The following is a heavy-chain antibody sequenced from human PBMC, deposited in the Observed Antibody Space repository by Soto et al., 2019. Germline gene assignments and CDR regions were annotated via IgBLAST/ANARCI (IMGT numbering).Heavy chain of an antibody. CDR3: ARYKITGLVDY. CDR2: INHSGST. Sequence: SETLSLTCAVYGGTFSGYYWTWIRQPPGTGLEWIGEINHSGSTNYNPSLKSRVTISVDTSKNQFSLKLTSVTAADTAVYYCARYKITGLVDYWGQGTLVTVS. CDR1: GGTFSGYY. D-gene: IGHD2-8*02. J-gene: IGHJ4*02. V-gene: IGHV4-34*01.